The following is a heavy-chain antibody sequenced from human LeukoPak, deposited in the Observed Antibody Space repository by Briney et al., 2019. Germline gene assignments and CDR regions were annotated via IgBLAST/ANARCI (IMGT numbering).Heavy chain of an antibody. J-gene: IGHJ4*02. V-gene: IGHV3-48*03. CDR2: ISSSGSTI. CDR1: GFTFSSYE. CDR3: ARELLTVPLGY. Sequence: QSGGSLRLSCAASGFTFSSYEMNWVRQAPGKGLEWVSYISSSGSTIYYADSAKGRFTISRDNAKNSLYLQMNSLRAEDTAVYYCARELLTVPLGYWGQGTLVTVSS. D-gene: IGHD1-26*01.